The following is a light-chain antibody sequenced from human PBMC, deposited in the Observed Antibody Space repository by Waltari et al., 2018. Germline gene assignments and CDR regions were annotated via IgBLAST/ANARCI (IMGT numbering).Light chain of an antibody. Sequence: DIVLTQSPSTLSLSPGERATLSCRASQSVNRYLAWYQHKPGQAPRLLIYDASNRATGIPARFSGSGSGTDFTLTISSLEPEDFAVYYCQQRANWPPVTFGQGTRLEIK. CDR1: QSVNRY. CDR3: QQRANWPPVT. J-gene: IGKJ5*01. V-gene: IGKV3-11*01. CDR2: DAS.